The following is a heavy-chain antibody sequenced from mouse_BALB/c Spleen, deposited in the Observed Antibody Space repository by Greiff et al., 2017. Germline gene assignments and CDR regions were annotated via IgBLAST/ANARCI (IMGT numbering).Heavy chain of an antibody. J-gene: IGHJ1*01. CDR1: GFTFSDYY. CDR2: ISDGGSYT. V-gene: IGHV5-4*02. D-gene: IGHD2-10*02. Sequence: EVQRVESGGGLVKPGGSLKLSCAASGFTFSDYYMYWVRQTPEKRLEWVATISDGGSYTYYPDSVKGRFTISRDNAKNNLYLQMSSLKSEDTAMYYCARDQKYGNFDVWGAGTTVTVSS. CDR3: ARDQKYGNFDV.